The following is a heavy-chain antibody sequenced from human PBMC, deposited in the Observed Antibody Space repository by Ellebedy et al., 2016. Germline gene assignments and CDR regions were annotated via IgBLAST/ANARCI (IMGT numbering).Heavy chain of an antibody. V-gene: IGHV4-4*07. CDR2: IYTSGST. J-gene: IGHJ6*02. CDR1: GGSISSYY. CDR3: ARLAYYYGSGSYEYYYGMDV. Sequence: SETLSLTXTVSGGSISSYYWSWIRQPAGKGLEWIGRIYTSGSTNYNPSLKSRVTMSVDTSKNQFSLKLSSVTAADTAVYYCARLAYYYGSGSYEYYYGMDVWGQGTTVTVSS. D-gene: IGHD3-10*01.